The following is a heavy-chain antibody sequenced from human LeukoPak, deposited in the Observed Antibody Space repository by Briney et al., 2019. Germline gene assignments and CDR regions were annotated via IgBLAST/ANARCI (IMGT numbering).Heavy chain of an antibody. D-gene: IGHD3-9*01. CDR2: IYWNNDK. CDR3: SHRRQYSDDWYYFDY. V-gene: IGHV2-5*01. CDR1: GFSLSTRGEG. Sequence: ESGPTLVKPTQTLTLTCTFSGFSLSTRGEGVGWIRQPPGKALEWLELIYWNNDKPYSPSLQSRLTITMDNSKNRVVLTMTNMDPVDKATYYCSHRRQYSDDWYYFDYWGQGALVTVSS. J-gene: IGHJ4*02.